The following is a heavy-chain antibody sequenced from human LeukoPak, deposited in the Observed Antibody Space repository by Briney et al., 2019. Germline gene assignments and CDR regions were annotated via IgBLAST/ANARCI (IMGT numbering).Heavy chain of an antibody. V-gene: IGHV7-4-1*02. CDR2: INTNTGNP. CDR3: ARDHVIGYSIAVRFDP. Sequence: ASLKVSCKASGYTFTSYAMNWVRQAPGQGLEWMGWINTNTGNPTYAQGFTGRFVFSLDTSVSTAYLQISSLKAEDTAVYYCARDHVIGYSIAVRFDPWGQGTLVTVSS. J-gene: IGHJ5*02. D-gene: IGHD6-19*01. CDR1: GYTFTSYA.